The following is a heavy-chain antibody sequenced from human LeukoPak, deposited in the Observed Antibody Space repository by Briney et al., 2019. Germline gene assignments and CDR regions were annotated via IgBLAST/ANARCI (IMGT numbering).Heavy chain of an antibody. V-gene: IGHV4-31*03. CDR2: IYYSGST. J-gene: IGHJ4*02. D-gene: IGHD3-10*01. Sequence: SQTLSLTCTVSGGSISSGGYYWSWIRQHPGKGLEWIGYIYYSGSTYYSPSLKSRVTISVDTSKNQFSLKLSSVTAADTAVYYCARVPGSGSYYLGAFDYWGQGTLVTVSS. CDR3: ARVPGSGSYYLGAFDY. CDR1: GGSISSGGYY.